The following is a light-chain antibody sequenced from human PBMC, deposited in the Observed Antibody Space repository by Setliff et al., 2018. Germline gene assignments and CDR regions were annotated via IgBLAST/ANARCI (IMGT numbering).Light chain of an antibody. CDR2: GDT. Sequence: QSALTQPPSVSGAPGQRVTISCTGSRTNFGRGYDVHWYQQLPGTAPKLLIFGDTSRPSGVPDRFSGSKSGTSASLAITGLQAEDEAYYYCQSYDSSLSRQVFGTGTKVTVL. J-gene: IGLJ1*01. CDR3: QSYDSSLSRQV. V-gene: IGLV1-40*01. CDR1: RTNFGRGYD.